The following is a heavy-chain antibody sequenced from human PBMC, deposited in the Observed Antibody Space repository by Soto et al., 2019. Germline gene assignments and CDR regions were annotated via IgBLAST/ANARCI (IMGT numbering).Heavy chain of an antibody. J-gene: IGHJ4*01. V-gene: IGHV3-23*01. CDR3: APTRYDYGDDAVGY. CDR2: ISGSSSTT. D-gene: IGHD4-17*01. Sequence: GSLRLSCVASGFTFNKYAMTWVRQAPGKGLEWVSSISGSSSTTYYADSVKGRFTISRDNSKNTVYLHMNSLRTEDTAVYYCAPTRYDYGDDAVGYWGQGTLVTVSS. CDR1: GFTFNKYA.